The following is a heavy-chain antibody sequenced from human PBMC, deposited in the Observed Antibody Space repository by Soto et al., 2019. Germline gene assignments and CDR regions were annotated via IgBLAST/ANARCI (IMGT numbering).Heavy chain of an antibody. CDR1: GDSVSSNSAA. D-gene: IGHD2-15*01. V-gene: IGHV6-1*01. J-gene: IGHJ5*02. CDR3: ARVVVAATPWRGWFDP. Sequence: SQTLSLTCAISGDSVSSNSAAWNWIRQSPSRGLEWLGRTYYRSKWYNDYAVSVKSRITINPDTSKNQFSLQLNSVTPEDTAVYYCARVVVAATPWRGWFDPWGQGTLVTVSS. CDR2: TYYRSKWYN.